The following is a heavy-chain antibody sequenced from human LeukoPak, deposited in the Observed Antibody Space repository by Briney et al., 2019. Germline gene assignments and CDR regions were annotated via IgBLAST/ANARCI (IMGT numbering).Heavy chain of an antibody. Sequence: GGSLRLSCAASGFTFSNYAMSWVRQAPGKGLEWVSAISGSGGNTHYADSVKGRFTISRDNSKNTLYLQMNSLRAEDTAIYYCAKNGDRGAYCSGGSCYPYYYYYMDVWGKGTTVTISS. J-gene: IGHJ6*03. CDR3: AKNGDRGAYCSGGSCYPYYYYYMDV. CDR1: GFTFSNYA. V-gene: IGHV3-23*01. CDR2: ISGSGGNT. D-gene: IGHD2-15*01.